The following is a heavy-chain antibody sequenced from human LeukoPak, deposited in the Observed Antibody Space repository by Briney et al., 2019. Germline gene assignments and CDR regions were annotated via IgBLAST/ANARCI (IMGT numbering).Heavy chain of an antibody. V-gene: IGHV4-59*01. D-gene: IGHD1-1*01. Sequence: SETLSLTCTVSGDSINNYSWTWIRQPPGKGLEWIGYIYYSGSTNYNPSLKSRVTISLDTSKNQFSLKLSSVTAADTAVYYCARGNNWKFDYWGQGTLVTVSS. J-gene: IGHJ4*02. CDR2: IYYSGST. CDR3: ARGNNWKFDY. CDR1: GDSINNYS.